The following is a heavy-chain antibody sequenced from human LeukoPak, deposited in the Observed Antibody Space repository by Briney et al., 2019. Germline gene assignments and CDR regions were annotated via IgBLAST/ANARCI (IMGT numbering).Heavy chain of an antibody. CDR3: ARVESYPLRNAFDI. J-gene: IGHJ3*02. V-gene: IGHV4-39*07. D-gene: IGHD1-14*01. CDR2: IYYSGST. CDR1: GGSISSGNYY. Sequence: SETLSLTCTVSGGSISSGNYYWGWIRQPPGKGLEWIGSIYYSGSTYYNPSLRSRVTISVDTSKNQFSLKLSSVTAADTAVYYCARVESYPLRNAFDIWGQGTMVTVSS.